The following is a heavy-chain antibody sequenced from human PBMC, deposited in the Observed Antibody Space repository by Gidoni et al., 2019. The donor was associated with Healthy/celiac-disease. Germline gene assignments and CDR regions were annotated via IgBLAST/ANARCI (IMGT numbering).Heavy chain of an antibody. D-gene: IGHD3-16*02. V-gene: IGHV2-26*01. CDR1: GFSLSNARMG. CDR3: ARTTLDYDYIWGSYRFGMGY. Sequence: QVTLKESGPVLVKPTEPLPLTCTVSGFSLSNARMGVSWIRQPPGKALEWLAHIFSNDEKSYSTSLKSRLTSAKDTSKSQVVLTMTNMDPVDTATYYCARTTLDYDYIWGSYRFGMGYWGQGTLVTVSS. CDR2: IFSNDEK. J-gene: IGHJ4*02.